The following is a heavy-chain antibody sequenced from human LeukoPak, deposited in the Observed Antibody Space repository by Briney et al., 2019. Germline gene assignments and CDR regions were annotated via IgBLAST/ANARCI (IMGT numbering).Heavy chain of an antibody. CDR3: ALGRSDYYMDV. CDR2: IYYSGST. D-gene: IGHD3-10*01. J-gene: IGHJ6*03. Sequence: SETLSLTCTVSGGSISGYYWSWIRQPPGKGLEWIGYIYYSGSTNYNPSLKSRVTISVDTSKNQFSLKLSSVTAADTAVYYYALGRSDYYMDVWGKGTTVTISS. CDR1: GGSISGYY. V-gene: IGHV4-59*01.